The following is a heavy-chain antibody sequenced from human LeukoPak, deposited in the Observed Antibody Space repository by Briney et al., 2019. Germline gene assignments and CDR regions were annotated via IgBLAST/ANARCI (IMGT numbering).Heavy chain of an antibody. Sequence: LSLTCTVSGGSISSGDYYWSWIRQAPGKGLEWVSYISSSGSTIYYADSVKGRFTISRDNAKNSLYLQMNSLRAEDTAVYYCARVVLFDYWGQGTLVTVSS. V-gene: IGHV3-11*01. CDR2: ISSSGSTI. CDR3: ARVVLFDY. J-gene: IGHJ4*02. CDR1: GGSISSGDYY.